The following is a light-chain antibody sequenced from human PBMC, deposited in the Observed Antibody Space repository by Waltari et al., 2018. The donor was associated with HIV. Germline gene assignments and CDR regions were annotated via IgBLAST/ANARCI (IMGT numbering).Light chain of an antibody. CDR3: QKYSSYFST. CDR1: QRISNW. V-gene: IGKV1-5*03. Sequence: DIQMTQSPSTLSASVGDRVTITCRASQRISNWLAWYQQKPGKAPKLLIYKASSLESGVPSRFSGSGSGTEFTLTISSLQPDDFATYYCQKYSSYFSTFGQGTKVEIK. CDR2: KAS. J-gene: IGKJ1*01.